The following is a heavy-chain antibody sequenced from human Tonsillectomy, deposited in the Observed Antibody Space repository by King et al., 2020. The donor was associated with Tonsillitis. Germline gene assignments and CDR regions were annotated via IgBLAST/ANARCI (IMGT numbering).Heavy chain of an antibody. V-gene: IGHV3-53*01. D-gene: IGHD6-13*01. CDR1: GFSISNNI. J-gene: IGHJ4*02. Sequence: VQLVESGGGLVQPRGSLRLSCAASGFSISNNIMSWVRQAPGKGLEWVSVIYSGDYTYNADSVKGRFTISRDHSKNTLYLQMNSLRADDTAVYFCARDGPTISAAGMLDYWGQGTLVTVSS. CDR2: IYSGDYT. CDR3: ARDGPTISAAGMLDY.